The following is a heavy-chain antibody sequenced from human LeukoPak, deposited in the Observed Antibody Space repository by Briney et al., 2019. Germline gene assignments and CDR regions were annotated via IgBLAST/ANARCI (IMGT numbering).Heavy chain of an antibody. CDR3: ARIEVVPAANWFDP. D-gene: IGHD2-2*01. J-gene: IGHJ5*02. CDR2: IYCSGST. CDR1: GGSISSYY. Sequence: SETLSLTCTVSGGSISSYYWSWIRQPPGKGLEWIGYIYCSGSTNYNPSLKSRVTISVDTSKNQFSLKLSSVTAADTAVYYCARIEVVPAANWFDPWGQGTLVTVSS. V-gene: IGHV4-59*01.